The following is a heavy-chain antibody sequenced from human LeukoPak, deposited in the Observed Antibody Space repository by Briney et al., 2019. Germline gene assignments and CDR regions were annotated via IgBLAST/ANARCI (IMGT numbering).Heavy chain of an antibody. CDR3: ATERAFYYFYY. CDR2: VVGNGGTT. Sequence: GGPLRLSCAASGFTFTTYTIHWVRHAPGKGLEYVSAVVGNGGTTYYANSVKGRFTISRDNSKNTVYLQMGSLRAEDTAVYYCATERAFYYFYYCGQGTLVTVSS. J-gene: IGHJ4*02. V-gene: IGHV3-64*01. CDR1: GFTFTTYT.